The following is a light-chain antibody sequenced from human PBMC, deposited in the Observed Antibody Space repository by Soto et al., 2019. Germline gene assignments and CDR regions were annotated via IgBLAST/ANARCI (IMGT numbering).Light chain of an antibody. V-gene: IGKV3-15*01. CDR3: QQYNNWPPYT. Sequence: EIVMTQSPATLSVSPGDRATLSCRASQSLSTYLAWYQQKPGQAPRLLIYGASTRATGVPARFSGSGSGTEFTLTINSLQSEDIAVYYCQQYNNWPPYTFGQGTRLEI. CDR1: QSLSTY. J-gene: IGKJ2*01. CDR2: GAS.